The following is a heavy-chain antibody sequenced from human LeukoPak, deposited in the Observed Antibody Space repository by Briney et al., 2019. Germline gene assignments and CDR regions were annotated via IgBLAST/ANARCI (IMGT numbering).Heavy chain of an antibody. V-gene: IGHV3-23*01. D-gene: IGHD2-21*02. J-gene: IGHJ4*02. CDR3: AKVRIVVVTAPGYFDC. Sequence: PGGSLRLSCAASGFTFSSYAMSWVRQAPGKGLEWVSAISGSGGSTYYADSVKGRFTISRDNSKNTLYLQMNSLRAEDTAVYYCAKVRIVVVTAPGYFDCWGQGTLVTVSS. CDR1: GFTFSSYA. CDR2: ISGSGGST.